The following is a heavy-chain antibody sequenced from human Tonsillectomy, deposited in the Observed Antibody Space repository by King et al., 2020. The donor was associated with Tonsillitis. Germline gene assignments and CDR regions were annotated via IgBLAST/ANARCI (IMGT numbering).Heavy chain of an antibody. CDR3: ASVIVGDTEAFVI. CDR2: ISTHNGNT. J-gene: IGHJ3*02. Sequence: QVQLVESGAEVKKPGASVKVSCKASGYPFTSYGISWVRQAPGQGLEGMGWISTHNGNTNYAQKYQGRVTMTTDTSTSTAYTELRSLRSDDSAVYDCASVIVGDTEAFVICGEGEMV. V-gene: IGHV1-18*04. CDR1: GYPFTSYG. D-gene: IGHD1-26*01.